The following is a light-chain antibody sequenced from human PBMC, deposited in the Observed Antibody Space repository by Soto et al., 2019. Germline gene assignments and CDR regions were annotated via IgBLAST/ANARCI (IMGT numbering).Light chain of an antibody. Sequence: QSVLTQPPSVSGAPGQRVAISCTGSSSNIGAEYDVHWYQQLPGTAPKRLIYGDNNRPSGVPDRFSGSKSGTSASLAISGLQAEDEADYYCSSYAGSSNVFGTGTKVTVL. CDR3: SSYAGSSNV. CDR2: GDN. CDR1: SSNIGAEYD. J-gene: IGLJ1*01. V-gene: IGLV1-40*01.